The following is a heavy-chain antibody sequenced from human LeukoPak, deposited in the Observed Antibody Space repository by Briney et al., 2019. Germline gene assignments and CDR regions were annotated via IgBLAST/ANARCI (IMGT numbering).Heavy chain of an antibody. CDR2: IYYSGST. J-gene: IGHJ4*02. CDR1: GGSISSGGYY. Sequence: PSETLSLTCTVSGGSISSGGYYWSWIRQHPGKGLEWIGYIYYSGSTYYNPSLKSRVTISVDTSKNQFSLKLSSVTAADTAVYYCARGGGYCSGGSCYSRHAPFDYWGQGTLVTVSS. CDR3: ARGGGYCSGGSCYSRHAPFDY. D-gene: IGHD2-15*01. V-gene: IGHV4-31*03.